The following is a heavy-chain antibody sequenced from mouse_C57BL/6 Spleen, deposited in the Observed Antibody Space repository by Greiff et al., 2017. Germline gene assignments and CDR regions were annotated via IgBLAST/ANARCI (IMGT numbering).Heavy chain of an antibody. D-gene: IGHD1-1*01. J-gene: IGHJ3*01. CDR2: IYPRSGNT. V-gene: IGHV1-81*01. CDR1: GYTFTSYG. Sequence: QVQLKESGAELARPGASVKLSCTASGYTFTSYGISWVKQRTGQGLEWIGEIYPRSGNTYYNEKFKGKATLTADKSSSTAYMELRRLTSEDSAVYVSAKSAYGSSLRFAYWGQGTLVTVSA. CDR3: AKSAYGSSLRFAY.